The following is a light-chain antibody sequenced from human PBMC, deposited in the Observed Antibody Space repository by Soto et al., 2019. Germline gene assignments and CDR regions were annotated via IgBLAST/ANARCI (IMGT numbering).Light chain of an antibody. CDR2: GAS. V-gene: IGKV3-11*01. J-gene: IGKJ4*01. CDR1: QSVGSN. CDR3: QQRGISPVT. Sequence: EIVLTQSRATLSLYPGESATLSCRASQSVGSNLVWYQQKPGQAPRLLIYGASTRATGIPAGFSGSGSGTDFTLTISRLEPEDLAVYYCQQRGISPVTFGGGTKVDIK.